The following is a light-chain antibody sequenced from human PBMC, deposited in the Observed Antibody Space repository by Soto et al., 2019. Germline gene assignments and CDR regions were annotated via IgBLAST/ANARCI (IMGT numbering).Light chain of an antibody. CDR1: QSVDIN. Sequence: MTQSPSTMSASVGDRVTLSCRASQSVDINLAWYQQKPGQAPRLLIYGASTRATGIPARFSGSGSGTEFTLTINSLQSEDFAVYYCQQYGSSPHTFGQGTKVDIK. V-gene: IGKV3-15*01. J-gene: IGKJ2*01. CDR3: QQYGSSPHT. CDR2: GAS.